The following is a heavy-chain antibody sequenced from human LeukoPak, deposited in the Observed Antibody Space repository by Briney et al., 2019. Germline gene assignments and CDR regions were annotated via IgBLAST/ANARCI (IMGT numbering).Heavy chain of an antibody. CDR2: IYYSGST. V-gene: IGHV4-34*01. J-gene: IGHJ4*02. Sequence: PSETLSLTCAVYGGSFSGYYWSWIRQPPGKGLEWIGSIYYSGSTYYNPSLKSRVTISVDTSKNQFSLKLSSVTAADTAVYYCARTGHYYGSGSYYPRGFYFDYWGQGTLVTVSS. D-gene: IGHD3-10*01. CDR1: GGSFSGYY. CDR3: ARTGHYYGSGSYYPRGFYFDY.